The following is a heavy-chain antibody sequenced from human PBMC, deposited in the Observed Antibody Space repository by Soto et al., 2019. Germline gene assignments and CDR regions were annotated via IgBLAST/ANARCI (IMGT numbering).Heavy chain of an antibody. CDR3: ARGPKIPIFGVVIPGAFDY. CDR1: GGSISGYY. J-gene: IGHJ4*02. Sequence: SETLSLTCTVSGGSISGYYWSWIRQPPGKGLEWIGEINHSGSTNYNPSLKSRVTISVDTSKNQFSLKLSSVTAADTAVYYCARGPKIPIFGVVIPGAFDYWGQGTLVTVSS. D-gene: IGHD3-3*01. CDR2: INHSGST. V-gene: IGHV4-34*01.